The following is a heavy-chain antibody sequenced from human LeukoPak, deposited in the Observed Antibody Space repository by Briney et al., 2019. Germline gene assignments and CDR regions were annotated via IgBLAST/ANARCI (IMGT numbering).Heavy chain of an antibody. CDR2: IYHSGST. D-gene: IGHD2-2*01. CDR1: GYSISSDYY. J-gene: IGHJ4*02. V-gene: IGHV4-38-2*01. Sequence: SETLSLTCAVSGYSISSDYYWGWIRQPPGKGLEWIGSIYHSGSTYYNPSLKSRVTISVDTSKNQFSLKLSSVTAADTAVYYCASLCSSTSCAEYSSSDTPDYWGQGTLVTVSS. CDR3: ASLCSSTSCAEYSSSDTPDY.